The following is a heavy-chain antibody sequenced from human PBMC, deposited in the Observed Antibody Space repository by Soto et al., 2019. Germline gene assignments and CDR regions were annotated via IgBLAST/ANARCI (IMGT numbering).Heavy chain of an antibody. CDR1: GYSFTIYW. J-gene: IGHJ3*02. D-gene: IGHD2-15*01. CDR3: ARSELVVAAIAFDI. CDR2: IYPGDSDT. V-gene: IGHV5-51*01. Sequence: GESVKISCKGSGYSFTIYWIGWVLQMPGKGLEWMGIIYPGDSDTRYSPSFQGQVTVSADKSISTAYLQWSSLKASDTAMYYCARSELVVAAIAFDIWGQGTMVTVSS.